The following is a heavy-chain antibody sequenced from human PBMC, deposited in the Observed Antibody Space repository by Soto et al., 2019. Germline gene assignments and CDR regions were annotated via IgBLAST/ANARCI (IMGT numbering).Heavy chain of an antibody. CDR2: INHSGST. CDR3: ARGVRDYYGSGSYYKDYYYYYYMDV. D-gene: IGHD3-10*01. CDR1: GGSFSGYY. J-gene: IGHJ6*03. Sequence: SETLSLTCAVYGGSFSGYYWSWIRQPPGKGLEWIGEINHSGSTNYNPSLKSRGTISVDTSKNQFSLKLSSVTAADTAVYYCARGVRDYYGSGSYYKDYYYYYYMDVWGKGTTVTVSS. V-gene: IGHV4-34*01.